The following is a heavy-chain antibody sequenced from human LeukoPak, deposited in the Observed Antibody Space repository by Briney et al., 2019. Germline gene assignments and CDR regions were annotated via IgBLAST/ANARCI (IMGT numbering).Heavy chain of an antibody. CDR2: IYPGDSDT. J-gene: IGHJ6*02. CDR3: ARIAVAEHYYYYGMDV. V-gene: IGHV5-51*01. D-gene: IGHD6-19*01. CDR1: GYSFTSYW. Sequence: GESLQISCQGSGYSFTSYWIGWVRQMPGKGLEWMGIIYPGDSDTRYSPSFQGQVTISADKSISTAYLQWSSLKASDTAMYYCARIAVAEHYYYYGMDVWGQGTTVTVSS.